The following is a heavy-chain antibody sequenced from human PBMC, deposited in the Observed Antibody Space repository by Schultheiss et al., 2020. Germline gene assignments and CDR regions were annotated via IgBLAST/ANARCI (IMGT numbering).Heavy chain of an antibody. CDR1: GGSFSGYY. D-gene: IGHD6-6*01. Sequence: SETLSLTCAVYGGSFSGYYWSWIRQPPGKGLEWIGEINHSGSTNYNPSLKSRVTISVDTSKNQFSLKLSSVTAADTAVYYCAKPGYSSSSPDYWGQGTLVTVSS. J-gene: IGHJ4*02. CDR2: INHSGST. CDR3: AKPGYSSSSPDY. V-gene: IGHV4-34*01.